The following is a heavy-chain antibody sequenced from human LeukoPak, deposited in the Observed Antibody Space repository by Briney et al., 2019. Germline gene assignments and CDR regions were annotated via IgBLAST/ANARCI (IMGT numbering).Heavy chain of an antibody. J-gene: IGHJ5*02. CDR2: INPNSGGT. V-gene: IGHV1-2*02. D-gene: IGHD6-19*01. CDR3: ARGVGQWLANWFDP. Sequence: ASVKVSCKASGYTFTGYYMHWARQAPGEGLEWRGWINPNSGGTNYAQKFQGRVTMTRDTAISTAYMELSRLRSDGTAVYYCARGVGQWLANWFDPWGQGNLVTVSS. CDR1: GYTFTGYY.